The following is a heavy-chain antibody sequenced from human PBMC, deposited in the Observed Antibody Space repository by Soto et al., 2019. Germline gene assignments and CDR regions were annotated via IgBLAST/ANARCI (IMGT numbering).Heavy chain of an antibody. CDR2: ISGSGGST. J-gene: IGHJ6*02. D-gene: IGHD2-21*01. CDR3: AKDYSALTQLRDYYYGMDV. CDR1: GFTFSSYA. V-gene: IGHV3-23*01. Sequence: GGSLRLSCAASGFTFSSYAMSWVRQAPGKGLEWVSAISGSGGSTYYADSVKGRFTISRDNSKNTLYLQMNSLRAEDTAVYYCAKDYSALTQLRDYYYGMDVWGQGTTVTVSS.